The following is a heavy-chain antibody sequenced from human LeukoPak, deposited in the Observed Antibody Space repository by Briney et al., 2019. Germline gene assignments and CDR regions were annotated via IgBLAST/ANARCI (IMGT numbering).Heavy chain of an antibody. D-gene: IGHD3-22*01. CDR3: AKSYYDSSGYYYYYYYMDV. J-gene: IGHJ6*03. V-gene: IGHV3-30*02. Sequence: GGSLRLSCAASGFTFSSYGMHWVRQAPGKGLEWVVFIRYDGSNKYYADSVKGRFTISRDNSKNTLYLQMNSLRAEDTAVYYCAKSYYDSSGYYYYYYYMDVWGKGTTVTVSS. CDR1: GFTFSSYG. CDR2: IRYDGSNK.